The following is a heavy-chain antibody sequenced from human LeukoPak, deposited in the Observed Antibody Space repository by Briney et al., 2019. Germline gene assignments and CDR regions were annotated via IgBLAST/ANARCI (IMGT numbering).Heavy chain of an antibody. D-gene: IGHD3-22*01. CDR2: IYTSGST. V-gene: IGHV4-4*07. Sequence: SETLSLACTVSGGSISSYYWSWIRQPAGKGLEWIGRIYTSGSTNYNPSLKSRVTMSVDTSKNQFSLKLSSVTAADTAVYYCARDVRYYYDSSGYSTYYFDYWGQGTLVTVSS. CDR1: GGSISSYY. J-gene: IGHJ4*02. CDR3: ARDVRYYYDSSGYSTYYFDY.